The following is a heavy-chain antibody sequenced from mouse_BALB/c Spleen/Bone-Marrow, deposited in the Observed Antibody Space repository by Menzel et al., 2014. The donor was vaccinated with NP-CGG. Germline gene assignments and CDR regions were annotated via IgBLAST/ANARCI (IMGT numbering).Heavy chain of an antibody. Sequence: QVQLQQSGAELASPGASVKMSCKASGCTFTDYTIQWVKQRPGQGLEWIGYVNPRSGYANYNQKFKDKATLTADKSSSTAFMQLSSLTSEDSAVYYCARPKGFALDYWGQGTALTVSS. CDR1: GCTFTDYT. CDR2: VNPRSGYA. CDR3: ARPKGFALDY. J-gene: IGHJ2*01. V-gene: IGHV1-4*01.